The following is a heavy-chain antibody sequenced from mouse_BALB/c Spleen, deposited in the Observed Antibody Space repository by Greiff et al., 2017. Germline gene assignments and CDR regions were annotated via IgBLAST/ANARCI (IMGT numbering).Heavy chain of an antibody. CDR1: GFTFSSFG. D-gene: IGHD2-3*01. V-gene: IGHV5-17*02. J-gene: IGHJ3*01. CDR3: ARFYDGSAWFAY. Sequence: EVKVIESGGGLVQPGGSRKLSCAASGFTFSSFGMHWVRQAPEKGLEWVAYISSGSSTIYYADTVKGRFTISRDNPKNTLFLQMTSLRSEDTAMYYCARFYDGSAWFAYWGQGTLVTVSA. CDR2: ISSGSSTI.